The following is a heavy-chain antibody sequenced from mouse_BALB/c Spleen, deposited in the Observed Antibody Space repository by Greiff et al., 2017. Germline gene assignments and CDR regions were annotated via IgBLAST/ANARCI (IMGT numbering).Heavy chain of an antibody. D-gene: IGHD1-3*01. Sequence: QVTLKVSGPGILQPSQTLSLTCSFSGFSLSTSGMGVSWIRQPSGKGLEWLAHIYWDDDKRYNPSLKSRLTISKDTSRNQVFLKITSVDTADTATYYCARRRKLEGYAMDYWGQGTSVTVSS. J-gene: IGHJ4*01. V-gene: IGHV8-12*01. CDR3: ARRRKLEGYAMDY. CDR1: GFSLSTSGMG. CDR2: IYWDDDK.